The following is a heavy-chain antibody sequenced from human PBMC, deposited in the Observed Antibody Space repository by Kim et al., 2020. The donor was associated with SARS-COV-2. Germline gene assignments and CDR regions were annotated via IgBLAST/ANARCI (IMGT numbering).Heavy chain of an antibody. Sequence: GESLKISCAASGFIFRNFGMHWVRQAPGKGLEWVAFISNDGTTAIYADSVRGRFTISRDYSENKLYLQMDSLSAGDTAVYYCAGPSSSHFDFWGQGTLVT. V-gene: IGHV3-33*05. J-gene: IGHJ4*02. CDR1: GFIFRNFG. CDR3: AGPSSSHFDF. D-gene: IGHD3-10*01. CDR2: ISNDGTTA.